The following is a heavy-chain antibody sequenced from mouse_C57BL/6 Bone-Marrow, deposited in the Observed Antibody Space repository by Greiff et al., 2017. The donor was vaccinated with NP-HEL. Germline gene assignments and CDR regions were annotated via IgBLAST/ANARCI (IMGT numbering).Heavy chain of an antibody. D-gene: IGHD4-1*01. J-gene: IGHJ2*01. CDR2: IYPGSGNT. Sequence: QVQLKESGPELVKPGASVKISCKASGYSFTSYYIHWVKQRPGQGLEWIGWIYPGSGNTKYNEKFQGKATLTADTSSSTAYMQLSSLTSEDSAVYYCARRRELGYFDYWGQGTTLTVSS. CDR1: GYSFTSYY. V-gene: IGHV1-66*01. CDR3: ARRRELGYFDY.